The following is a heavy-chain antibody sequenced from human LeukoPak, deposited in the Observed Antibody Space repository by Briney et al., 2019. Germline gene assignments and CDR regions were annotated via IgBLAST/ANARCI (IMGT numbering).Heavy chain of an antibody. J-gene: IGHJ6*03. CDR3: ARRRLRYFDWLEGDYYYYYMDV. V-gene: IGHV4-34*01. Sequence: SETLSLTCAVYGGSFSGYYWSWIRQPPGKGLEWIGEINHSGSTNYNPSLKSRVTISVDTSKNQFSLKLSSVTAADTAVYYCARRRLRYFDWLEGDYYYYYMDVWGKGTTVTISS. CDR1: GGSFSGYY. D-gene: IGHD3-9*01. CDR2: INHSGST.